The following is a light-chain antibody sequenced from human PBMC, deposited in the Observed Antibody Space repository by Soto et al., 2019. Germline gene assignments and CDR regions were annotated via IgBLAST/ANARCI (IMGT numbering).Light chain of an antibody. Sequence: AIRMTQSPSSFSAATVDRVTITCRASQGISSYLAWYQQKPGKAPKLLIYAASTLQSGVPSRFSGSGSGTDFTLTISCLQSEDFATYYCHQYYSYPLTLGGGTKVEIK. CDR2: AAS. V-gene: IGKV1-8*01. J-gene: IGKJ4*01. CDR3: HQYYSYPLT. CDR1: QGISSY.